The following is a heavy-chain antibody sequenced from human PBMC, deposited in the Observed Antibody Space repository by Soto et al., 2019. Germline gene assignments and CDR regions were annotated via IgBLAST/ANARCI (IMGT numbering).Heavy chain of an antibody. J-gene: IGHJ4*02. CDR2: IYHSGSR. Sequence: SETLSLTCAVSGGSISSSNWWSWVRQPPGKGLEWIGEIYHSGSRNYNPSLKSRVTMSVDKSKNQISLKLSSVTAADTAVYYCARAPEAPLRLGVLSEPPHYFDYWGQGTLVTVSS. D-gene: IGHD3-16*02. CDR1: GGSISSSNW. V-gene: IGHV4-4*02. CDR3: ARAPEAPLRLGVLSEPPHYFDY.